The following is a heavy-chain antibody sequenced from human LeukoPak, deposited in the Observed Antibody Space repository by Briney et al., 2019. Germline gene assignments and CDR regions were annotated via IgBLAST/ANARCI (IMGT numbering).Heavy chain of an antibody. CDR1: GGSISSYY. CDR2: IYYSGST. CDR3: ARVDSSSWNYYYYYMDV. D-gene: IGHD6-13*01. Sequence: SETPSLTCTVSGGSISSYYWSWIRQPPGEGLEWIGYIYYSGSTNYNPSLKSRVTISVDTSKNQFSLKLSSVTAADTAVYYCARVDSSSWNYYYYYMDVWGKGTTVTVSS. J-gene: IGHJ6*03. V-gene: IGHV4-59*01.